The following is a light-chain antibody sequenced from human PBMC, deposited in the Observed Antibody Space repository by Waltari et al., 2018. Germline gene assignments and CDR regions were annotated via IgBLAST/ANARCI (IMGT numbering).Light chain of an antibody. CDR2: EVS. Sequence: QSALTQPPSVSGSPGQSVAISCTGTSSDVGSGNRVCWYQQPPGTAPKLMIYEVSKRPSGVPDRFSGSKSGNTASLTISGLQAEDEADYSCSSYTTSNTIVFGTGTKVTFL. CDR3: SSYTTSNTIV. V-gene: IGLV2-18*02. CDR1: SSDVGSGNR. J-gene: IGLJ1*01.